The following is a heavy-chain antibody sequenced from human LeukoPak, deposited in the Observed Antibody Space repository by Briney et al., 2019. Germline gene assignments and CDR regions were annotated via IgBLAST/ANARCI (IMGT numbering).Heavy chain of an antibody. CDR2: TSGSGGST. CDR1: GFTFSSYA. J-gene: IGHJ4*02. D-gene: IGHD2-15*01. V-gene: IGHV3-23*01. Sequence: GGSLRLSCAASGFTFSSYAMSWVRQAPGKGLEWVSATSGSGGSTYYADSVKGRFTISRDNSKNTLYLQMNSLRAEDTAVYYCAKDGVVVVAATSDYWGQGTLVTVSS. CDR3: AKDGVVVVAATSDY.